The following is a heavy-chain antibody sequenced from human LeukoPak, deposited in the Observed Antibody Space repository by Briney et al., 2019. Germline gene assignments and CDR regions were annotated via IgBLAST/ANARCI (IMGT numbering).Heavy chain of an antibody. CDR3: ARGSPYGSGSPLDY. CDR2: IYYSGST. V-gene: IGHV4-59*01. CDR1: GGSISSYY. Sequence: SETLSLTCTVSGGSISSYYWSWIRQPPGKGLEWIGYIYYSGSTNYNPSLKSRVTISVDTSKNQFSLKLGSVTAADTAVYYCARGSPYGSGSPLDYWGQGTLVTVSS. J-gene: IGHJ4*02. D-gene: IGHD3-10*01.